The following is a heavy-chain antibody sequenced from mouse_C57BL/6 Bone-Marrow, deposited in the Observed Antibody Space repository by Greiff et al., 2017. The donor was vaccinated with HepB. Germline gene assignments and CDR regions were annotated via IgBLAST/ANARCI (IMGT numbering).Heavy chain of an antibody. Sequence: VKLMESGPELVKPGASVKISCKASGYAFSSSWMNWVKQRPGKGLEWIGRIYPGDGDTNYNGKFKGKATLTADKSSSTAYMQLSSLTSEDSAVYFCARKLGRDAMDYWGQGTSVTVSS. CDR3: ARKLGRDAMDY. V-gene: IGHV1-82*01. CDR2: IYPGDGDT. D-gene: IGHD4-1*01. J-gene: IGHJ4*01. CDR1: GYAFSSSW.